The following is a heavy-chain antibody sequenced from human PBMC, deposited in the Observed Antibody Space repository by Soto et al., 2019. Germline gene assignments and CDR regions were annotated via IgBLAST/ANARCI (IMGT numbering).Heavy chain of an antibody. V-gene: IGHV1-8*01. D-gene: IGHD4-17*01. CDR3: ARVLWGDYDVGEEGAFDI. CDR1: GYTFTSYY. CDR2: MNPNSGNT. J-gene: IGHJ3*02. Sequence: GVSVKVSCKASGYTFTSYYINCVRQATGQGLEWMGWMNPNSGNTGYAQKFQGRVTMTRNTSISTAYMELSSLRSEDTAVYYCARVLWGDYDVGEEGAFDIWGQGTMVTVSS.